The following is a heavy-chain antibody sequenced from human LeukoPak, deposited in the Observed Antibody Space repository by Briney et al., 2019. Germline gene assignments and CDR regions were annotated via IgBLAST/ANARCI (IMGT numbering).Heavy chain of an antibody. J-gene: IGHJ4*02. Sequence: ASVKVSCKTSGYTFSIYAMNWVRQAPGQRPEWIGWINAGNGKTKYSQRFQGRVTITRDTSASTAHMELSSLRSEDTAIYYCARGVWSSHNKEYFLDYWGQGTLVTVSS. CDR3: ARGVWSSHNKEYFLDY. CDR2: INAGNGKT. V-gene: IGHV1-3*01. CDR1: GYTFSIYA. D-gene: IGHD2-2*01.